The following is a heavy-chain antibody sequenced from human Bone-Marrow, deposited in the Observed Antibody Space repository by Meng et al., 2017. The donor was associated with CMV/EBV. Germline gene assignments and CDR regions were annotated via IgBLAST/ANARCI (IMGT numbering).Heavy chain of an antibody. V-gene: IGHV1-69*02. D-gene: IGHD1-26*01. Sequence: SVKVSCKASGGTFSSYSISWVRQAPGQGLEWMRRIIPILGLADYAQKFHGRVTITADKSTSTAYMELSSLRSEDTAVYYCARSGGEYYYHGMDDWGQGTTVTVSS. CDR2: IIPILGLA. CDR1: GGTFSSYS. CDR3: ARSGGEYYYHGMDD. J-gene: IGHJ6*02.